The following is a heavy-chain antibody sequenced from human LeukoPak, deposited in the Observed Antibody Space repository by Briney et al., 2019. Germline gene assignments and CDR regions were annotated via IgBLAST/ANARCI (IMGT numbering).Heavy chain of an antibody. J-gene: IGHJ5*02. V-gene: IGHV3-21*01. CDR1: GFTFTTYG. CDR3: ARGADGVSSNSRGWFDP. Sequence: PGGTLRLSCAASGFTFTTYGMSWVRQAPGKGLEWVSGISGSSGYTYCADSVKGRFTISRDNAKNSLYLQMNSLRAEDTAVYSCARGADGVSSNSRGWFDPWGQGTLVTVSS. CDR2: ISGSSGYT. D-gene: IGHD2-15*01.